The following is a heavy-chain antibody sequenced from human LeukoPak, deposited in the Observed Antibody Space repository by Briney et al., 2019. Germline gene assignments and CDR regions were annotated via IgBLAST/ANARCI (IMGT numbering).Heavy chain of an antibody. D-gene: IGHD6-6*01. CDR3: ARDPPGRPYSSSSYG. V-gene: IGHV1-69*06. CDR2: ILPIFGTT. CDR1: GGTFSKYP. J-gene: IGHJ4*02. Sequence: SVKISCKASGGTFSKYPISWVRQAPGQRLEWMGGILPIFGTTNYAQKFQGRVTITADKSTSTAYMELSSLRSEDTAVYYCARDPPGRPYSSSSYGWGQGTLVTVSS.